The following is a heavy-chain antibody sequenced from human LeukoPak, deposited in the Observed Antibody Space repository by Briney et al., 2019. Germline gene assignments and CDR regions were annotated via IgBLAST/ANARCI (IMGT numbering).Heavy chain of an antibody. D-gene: IGHD4-11*01. CDR2: IYYSGST. V-gene: IGHV4-59*01. Sequence: SETLSLTCTVSGGSISSYYCSWIRQPPGKGLEWIGYIYYSGSTNYNPSLQSRVTISVDTSKNQFSLKLSSVTAADTAVYYCARDRDYRFDPWGQGTLVTVSS. J-gene: IGHJ5*02. CDR1: GGSISSYY. CDR3: ARDRDYRFDP.